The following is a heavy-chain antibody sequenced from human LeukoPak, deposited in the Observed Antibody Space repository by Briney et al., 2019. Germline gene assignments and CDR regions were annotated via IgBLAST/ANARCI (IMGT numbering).Heavy chain of an antibody. CDR1: GFTFNSYA. V-gene: IGHV3-30-3*01. Sequence: PGRSLRLSCAASGFTFNSYAMHWVRQAPGKGLEWVAVISYDGSNKYYADSVKGRFTIPRDNARNSLYLQMNNLRGEDTAIYYCARDAGNSGYGCDLWGQGTLVTVSS. J-gene: IGHJ5*02. CDR3: ARDAGNSGYGCDL. CDR2: ISYDGSNK. D-gene: IGHD5-12*01.